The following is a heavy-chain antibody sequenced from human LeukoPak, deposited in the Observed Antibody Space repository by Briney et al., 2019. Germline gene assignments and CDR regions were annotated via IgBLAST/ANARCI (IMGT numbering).Heavy chain of an antibody. CDR2: ISGSSSTI. CDR3: ARESLGYCSGSTCYYFFMDF. V-gene: IGHV3-48*04. J-gene: IGHJ6*03. CDR1: GFTFSSYS. Sequence: GGSLRLSCAASGFTFSSYSMNWVRQAPGKGLEWLSYISGSSSTIYYADSVKGRFTISRDNAKNSLYLQMNSLRAEDTAVYFCARESLGYCSGSTCYYFFMDFWGKGTTVTVSS. D-gene: IGHD2-15*01.